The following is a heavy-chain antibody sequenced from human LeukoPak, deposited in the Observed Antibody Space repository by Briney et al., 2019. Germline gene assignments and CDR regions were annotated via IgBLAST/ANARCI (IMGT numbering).Heavy chain of an antibody. D-gene: IGHD2-15*01. CDR1: GFTFSSYA. CDR2: ISGSGVST. V-gene: IGHV3-23*01. J-gene: IGHJ5*02. CDR3: AKGGYGQVVVVAAATPGRWFDP. Sequence: PGGSLRLSCAASGFTFSSYAMSWVRQAPGEGLEWVSAISGSGVSTYYADSVKGLFAISRDNSKNTLYLQMNSLRAEDTAVYYCAKGGYGQVVVVAAATPGRWFDPWGQGTLVTVSS.